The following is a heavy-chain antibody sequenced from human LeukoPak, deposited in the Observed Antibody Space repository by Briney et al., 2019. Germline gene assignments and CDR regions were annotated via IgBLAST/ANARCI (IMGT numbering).Heavy chain of an antibody. J-gene: IGHJ6*02. D-gene: IGHD2-8*01. Sequence: GESLKISCKGSGYSFTSYWIGWVRQTPGKGLEWMGIVYPGDSDTRYSPSFQGQVTISADKSISTAYLQWSSLKASDTAMYYCARRYCTNGVCHYGMDVWGQGTTVTVSS. V-gene: IGHV5-51*01. CDR1: GYSFTSYW. CDR3: ARRYCTNGVCHYGMDV. CDR2: VYPGDSDT.